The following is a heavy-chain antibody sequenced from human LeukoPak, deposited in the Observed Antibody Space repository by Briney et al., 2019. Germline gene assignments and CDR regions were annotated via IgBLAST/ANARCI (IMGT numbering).Heavy chain of an antibody. J-gene: IGHJ3*02. CDR1: GDSFSYYA. CDR3: ATASVPGAIEGPFDALDI. Sequence: SVKVSCKPSGDSFSYYAIHWVRQAPGQGLEWMGGIIPIFATTNYAQRFQGRVTITTDESTTTAYMGLSSLRSEDTAVYYCATASVPGAIEGPFDALDIWGQGTMVTVSS. CDR2: IIPIFATT. V-gene: IGHV1-69*05. D-gene: IGHD2-2*02.